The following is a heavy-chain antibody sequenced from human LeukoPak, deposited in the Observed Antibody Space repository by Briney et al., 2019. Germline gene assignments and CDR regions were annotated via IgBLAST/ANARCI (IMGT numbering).Heavy chain of an antibody. Sequence: GGSLRLSCTASGFTFGDYAMSWFRQAPGKGLEWVGFIRSKAYGGTTEYAASVKGRFTISRDDSKSIAYLQMNSLKTEDTAVYYCTRAFCSSSTSCYGRLELPFDYWGQGTLVTVSS. CDR1: GFTFGDYA. D-gene: IGHD2-2*01. CDR2: IRSKAYGGTT. V-gene: IGHV3-49*03. J-gene: IGHJ4*02. CDR3: TRAFCSSSTSCYGRLELPFDY.